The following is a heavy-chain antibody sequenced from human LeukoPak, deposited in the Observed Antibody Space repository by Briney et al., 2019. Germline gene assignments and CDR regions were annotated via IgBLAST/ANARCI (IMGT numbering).Heavy chain of an antibody. J-gene: IGHJ4*02. D-gene: IGHD3-10*01. CDR1: GGSFSSYY. CDR3: ARLKDGSGSYQTFDY. CDR2: IYFSGST. Sequence: SETLSLTCTVSGGSFSSYYWSWIRQPAGKGLEWIGRIYFSGSTNYNPSLKSRVTMSVDTSKNQFSLKLSSVTAAATAVYYCARLKDGSGSYQTFDYWGQGTLVTVSS. V-gene: IGHV4-4*07.